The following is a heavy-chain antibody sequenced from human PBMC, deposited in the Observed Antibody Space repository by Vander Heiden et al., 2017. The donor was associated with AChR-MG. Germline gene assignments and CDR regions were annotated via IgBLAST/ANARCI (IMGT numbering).Heavy chain of an antibody. J-gene: IGHJ4*02. CDR1: GFPFSSYA. D-gene: IGHD4-17*01. CDR2: ISGSGGST. Sequence: EVQLLESGGGLVQPGGSLRLSCAASGFPFSSYAMSWVRQAPGKGLEWVSAISGSGGSTYYADSVKGRFTISRDNSKNTLYLQMNSLRAEDTAVYYCAKTTVVTPENDYWGQGTLVTVSS. V-gene: IGHV3-23*01. CDR3: AKTTVVTPENDY.